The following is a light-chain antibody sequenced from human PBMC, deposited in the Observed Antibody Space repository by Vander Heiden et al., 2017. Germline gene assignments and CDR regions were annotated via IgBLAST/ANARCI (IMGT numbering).Light chain of an antibody. CDR1: QGISSY. J-gene: IGKJ5*01. Sequence: AIRMTQSPSSLSASTGDRVTITCRASQGISSYLAWYQQKPGKAPKLLIYAASTLQSGVPSRFSGSGSGTDFTLTISCLQSEDFATYYCQQDDSYPRTFGQGTQLEIK. V-gene: IGKV1-8*01. CDR2: AAS. CDR3: QQDDSYPRT.